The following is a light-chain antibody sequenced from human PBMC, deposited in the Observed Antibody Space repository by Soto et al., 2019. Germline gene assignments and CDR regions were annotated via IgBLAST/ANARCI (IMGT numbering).Light chain of an antibody. V-gene: IGKV2-24*01. CDR2: TIS. J-gene: IGKJ1*01. Sequence: DVVMTQTPLSSPVTLGQPASISCRSSQSLVHSDGNTYLSWYQQRPGQPPRLLIHTISMRFSGVPDRFSGSGAGTDFTPRISRVEAEDVGVYYCMQATQLPWTFCQGTKVEIK. CDR1: QSLVHSDGNTY. CDR3: MQATQLPWT.